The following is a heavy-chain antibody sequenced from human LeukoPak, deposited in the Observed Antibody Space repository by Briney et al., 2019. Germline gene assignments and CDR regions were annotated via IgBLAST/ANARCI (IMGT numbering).Heavy chain of an antibody. CDR1: GFIFSDHY. V-gene: IGHV3-72*01. CDR3: SRSESSGYDVFDI. J-gene: IGHJ3*02. Sequence: PGGSLRLSCAASGFIFSDHYIDWVRQAPGKGLEWVGRIRNKANRYTTEYAASVKGRFIISRDDLKKSLYLQMNSLKTEDTAVYYCSRSESSGYDVFDIWGQGTMVTVSS. CDR2: IRNKANRYTT. D-gene: IGHD3-22*01.